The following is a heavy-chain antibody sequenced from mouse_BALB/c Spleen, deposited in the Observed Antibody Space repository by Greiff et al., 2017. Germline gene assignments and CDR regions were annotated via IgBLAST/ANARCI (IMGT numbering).Heavy chain of an antibody. J-gene: IGHJ2*01. CDR2: IDPANGNT. CDR3: ARGDFDY. V-gene: IGHV14-3*02. CDR1: GFNIKDTY. Sequence: EVQVVESGAELVKPGASVKLSCTASGFNIKDTYMHWVKQRPEQGLEWIGRIDPANGNTKYDPKFQGKATITADTSSNTAYLQLSSLTSEDTAVYYCARGDFDYWGQGTTLTVSS.